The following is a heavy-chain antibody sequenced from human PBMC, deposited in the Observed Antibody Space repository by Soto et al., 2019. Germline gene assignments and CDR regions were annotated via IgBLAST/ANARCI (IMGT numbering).Heavy chain of an antibody. Sequence: GGSLRLSCAASGFTFSSYAMHWVRQAPGKGLEWVAVISYDGSNKYYADSVKGRFTISRDNSKNTLYLQMNSLRAEDTAVYYCSTVTTQWGQGTLVTVSS. CDR3: STVTTQ. CDR2: ISYDGSNK. V-gene: IGHV3-30-3*01. CDR1: GFTFSSYA. D-gene: IGHD4-17*01. J-gene: IGHJ4*02.